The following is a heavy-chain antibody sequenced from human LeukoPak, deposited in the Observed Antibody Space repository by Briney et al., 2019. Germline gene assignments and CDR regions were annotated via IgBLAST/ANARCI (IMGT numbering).Heavy chain of an antibody. Sequence: PGGSLRLSCAASGFTVRSSYMSWVRQAPGKGLEWVSVIYSSGGTSYADSVKGRFTISRDSSKNTLSLQMNSLRAEDTAVYYCATFYGSGKGGAFDIWGQGTMVTVSS. CDR1: GFTVRSSY. V-gene: IGHV3-53*01. CDR2: IYSSGGT. J-gene: IGHJ3*02. CDR3: ATFYGSGKGGAFDI. D-gene: IGHD3-10*01.